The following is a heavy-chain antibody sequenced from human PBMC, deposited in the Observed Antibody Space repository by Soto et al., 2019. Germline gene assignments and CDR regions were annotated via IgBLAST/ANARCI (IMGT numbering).Heavy chain of an antibody. Sequence: PGGSLRLSCAASGFTFSSYAMHWVRQAPGKGLEWVAVISYDGSNKYYADSVKGRFTISRDNSKNTLYLQMSSLRAEDTAVYYCARDLRGVGATDPYFDYWGQGTLVTVSS. CDR1: GFTFSSYA. J-gene: IGHJ4*02. D-gene: IGHD1-26*01. CDR3: ARDLRGVGATDPYFDY. V-gene: IGHV3-30-3*01. CDR2: ISYDGSNK.